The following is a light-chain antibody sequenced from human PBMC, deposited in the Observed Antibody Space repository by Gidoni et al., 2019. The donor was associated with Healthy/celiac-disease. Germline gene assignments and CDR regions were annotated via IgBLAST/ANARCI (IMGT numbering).Light chain of an antibody. CDR3: CSYAGSYTSWV. CDR1: SSDVGGYNY. CDR2: DVS. Sequence: QSARTQPRSVSGSPGQSVTISCTGTSSDVGGYNYVSWYQQHPGKAPKLMIYDVSKRPSGVPDRFSGSKSGNTASLTISGLQAEDEADYYCCSYAGSYTSWVFGGGTKLTVL. V-gene: IGLV2-11*01. J-gene: IGLJ3*02.